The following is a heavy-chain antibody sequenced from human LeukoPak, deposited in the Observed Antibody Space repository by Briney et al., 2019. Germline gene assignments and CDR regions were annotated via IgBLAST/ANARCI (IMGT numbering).Heavy chain of an antibody. Sequence: GESLKISCKGSGYTFTDYWIAWVRQMPGQGLEWMGIIYPGDSDTRYSPSFQGHVTISADKSTTTAFLQWSSLKASETAMYFCARLADTTSWGQGTLVTVSS. J-gene: IGHJ5*02. CDR3: ARLADTTS. D-gene: IGHD1-26*01. CDR1: GYTFTDYW. CDR2: IYPGDSDT. V-gene: IGHV5-51*01.